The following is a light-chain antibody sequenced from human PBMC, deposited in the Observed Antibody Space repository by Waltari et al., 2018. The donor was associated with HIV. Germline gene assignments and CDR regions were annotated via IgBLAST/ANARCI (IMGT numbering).Light chain of an antibody. V-gene: IGLV8-61*01. CDR1: SGSVSTSSS. CDR3: VLYMGSGIGV. J-gene: IGLJ3*02. Sequence: QTVVTQEPSFSVSPGGTVPLTCGLSSGSVSTSSSPSWYQQTPGQAPRTLIYSTNTRSSGVPDRFSGSILGNKAALTITGAQADDESDYYCVLYMGSGIGVFGGGTKLTVL. CDR2: STN.